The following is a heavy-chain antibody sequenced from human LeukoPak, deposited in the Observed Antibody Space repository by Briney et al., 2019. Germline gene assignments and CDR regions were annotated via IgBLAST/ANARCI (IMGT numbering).Heavy chain of an antibody. V-gene: IGHV3-23*01. CDR1: GFTFSSYA. D-gene: IGHD3-10*01. Sequence: GGSLRLSCAASGFTFSSYAMSWVGQAPGKGLEWVSAISGSGGSTYYADSVKGRFTISRDNSKNTLYLQMNSLRAEDTAVYYCAKEGILGELLTDYFDYWGQGTLVTVSS. CDR3: AKEGILGELLTDYFDY. J-gene: IGHJ4*02. CDR2: ISGSGGST.